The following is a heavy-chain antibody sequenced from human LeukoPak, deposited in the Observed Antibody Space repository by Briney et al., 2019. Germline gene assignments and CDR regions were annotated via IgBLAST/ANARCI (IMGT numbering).Heavy chain of an antibody. J-gene: IGHJ3*02. CDR3: AYSSGWYRPDAFDI. V-gene: IGHV4-34*01. Sequence: KTSETLSLTCAVYGGSFSGYYWSWIRQPPGKGLEWIGEINHSGSTNYNPSLKSRVTISVDTSKNQFSLKLSSVTAADTAVYYCAYSSGWYRPDAFDIWGQGTMVTVSS. CDR2: INHSGST. CDR1: GGSFSGYY. D-gene: IGHD6-19*01.